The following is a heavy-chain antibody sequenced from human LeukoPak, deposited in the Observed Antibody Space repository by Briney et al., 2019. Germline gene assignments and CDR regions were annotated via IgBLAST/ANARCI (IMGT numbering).Heavy chain of an antibody. Sequence: PSETLTLTCSVSGDSLSSARNYWGWIRQSPGKGLEWLASIYSSGSTHSNPSLKSRVSISIDTSKNQFSLKLYSVTASDAAIYYCARHLSGTTMAHYFDFWGQGTLVTVSS. J-gene: IGHJ4*02. D-gene: IGHD1-1*01. V-gene: IGHV4-39*01. CDR1: GDSLSSARNY. CDR2: IYSSGST. CDR3: ARHLSGTTMAHYFDF.